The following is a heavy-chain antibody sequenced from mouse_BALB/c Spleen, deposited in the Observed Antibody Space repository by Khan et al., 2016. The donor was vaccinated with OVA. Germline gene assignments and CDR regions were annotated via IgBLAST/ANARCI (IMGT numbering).Heavy chain of an antibody. Sequence: EVQLLESGPGLVKPSQSLSLTCTVTGYSITSGYGWNWIRHFPGNKLEWMGYISYSGSTNYTPSLKSRISITRDTSKNQFFLQLNSVTTEDTATYYCSRTARIKYWGQGTTLTVSS. CDR2: ISYSGST. CDR1: GYSITSGYG. J-gene: IGHJ2*01. V-gene: IGHV3-2*02. D-gene: IGHD1-2*01. CDR3: SRTARIKY.